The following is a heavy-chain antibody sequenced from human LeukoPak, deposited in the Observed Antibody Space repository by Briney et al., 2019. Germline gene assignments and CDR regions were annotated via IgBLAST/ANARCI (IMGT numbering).Heavy chain of an antibody. J-gene: IGHJ4*02. CDR2: ISGTGGTT. V-gene: IGHV3-23*01. Sequence: GGSLRLSCAASGFTFINYAMSWVRQAPGKGLEWVSGISGTGGTTYYADSVKGRFTISRDGSKNTLYLHMNSLRAEDTALYYCAREGDESDYGAYSTPYYFDYWGQGTLVTVSS. D-gene: IGHD4-17*01. CDR1: GFTFINYA. CDR3: AREGDESDYGAYSTPYYFDY.